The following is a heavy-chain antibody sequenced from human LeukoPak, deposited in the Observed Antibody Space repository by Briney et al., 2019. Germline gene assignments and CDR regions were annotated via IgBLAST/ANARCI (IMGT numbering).Heavy chain of an antibody. CDR1: GFTFSSYA. V-gene: IGHV3-30*04. J-gene: IGHJ4*02. CDR3: ARDGGVYGSGSYSFDH. CDR2: MSYVGSNK. Sequence: PGRSLRLSCAASGFTFSSYAMHWVRQAPGKGLEWVAVMSYVGSNKYYADSVKGRFTISRDNSKNTLYLQMNSLSAEDTALYYCARDGGVYGSGSYSFDHWGQGTLVTVSS. D-gene: IGHD3-10*01.